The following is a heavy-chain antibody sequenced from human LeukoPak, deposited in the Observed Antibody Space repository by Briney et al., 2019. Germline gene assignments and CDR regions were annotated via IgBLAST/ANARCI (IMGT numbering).Heavy chain of an antibody. CDR1: GGSISSGGYY. D-gene: IGHD6-19*01. CDR2: IYYSGST. J-gene: IGHJ4*02. V-gene: IGHV4-31*03. Sequence: PSETLSLTCTVSGGSISSGGYYWSWIRQHPGKGLEWIGYIYYSGSTYYNPSLKSRVTISVDTSKNQFSLKLSSVTAADTAVYYCARDLRGVRAVAGSYFDYWGQGTLVTVSS. CDR3: ARDLRGVRAVAGSYFDY.